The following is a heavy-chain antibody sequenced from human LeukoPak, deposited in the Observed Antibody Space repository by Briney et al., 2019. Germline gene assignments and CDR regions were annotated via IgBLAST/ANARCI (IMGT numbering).Heavy chain of an antibody. Sequence: PGRSLRLSCAASGFTFSSYGMHWVRQAPGKGLEWVAVIWYDGSNKYYADSVKGRFTISRDNSKNTLYLQMNSLRAEDTAVYYCAKDLSSGWHAAQAFDIWGQGTMVTVSS. J-gene: IGHJ3*02. V-gene: IGHV3-33*06. CDR1: GFTFSSYG. CDR3: AKDLSSGWHAAQAFDI. CDR2: IWYDGSNK. D-gene: IGHD6-19*01.